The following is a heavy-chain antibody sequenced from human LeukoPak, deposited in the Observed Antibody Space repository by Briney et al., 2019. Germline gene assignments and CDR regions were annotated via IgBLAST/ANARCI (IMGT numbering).Heavy chain of an antibody. V-gene: IGHV3-23*01. J-gene: IGHJ4*02. D-gene: IGHD1-26*01. Sequence: AGGSLRLSCAASGFRFNSYAMSWVRQAPGKGLEWVSAIVGDTVTVYTDSVKGRFTISRDNSKNTLYLQMNSLRAEDTAIYYCAKGSAQWEIYDYWGQGTLVTVSS. CDR2: IVGDTVT. CDR1: GFRFNSYA. CDR3: AKGSAQWEIYDY.